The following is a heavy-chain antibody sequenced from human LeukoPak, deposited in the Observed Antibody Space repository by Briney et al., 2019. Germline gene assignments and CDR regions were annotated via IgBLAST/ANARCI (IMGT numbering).Heavy chain of an antibody. CDR2: ISGSGGST. J-gene: IGHJ4*02. CDR1: GFTFGDYA. V-gene: IGHV3-23*01. Sequence: GGSLRLSCSTSGFTFGDYAMSWVRQAPGKGLEWVSAISGSGGSTYYADSVKGRFTISRDNSKNTLYLQMNSLRAEDTAVYYCAKATYYFDYWGQGTLVTVSS. CDR3: AKATYYFDY.